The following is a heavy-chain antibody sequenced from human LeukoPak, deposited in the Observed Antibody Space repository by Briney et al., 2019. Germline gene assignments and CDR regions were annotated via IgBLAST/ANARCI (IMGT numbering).Heavy chain of an antibody. D-gene: IGHD6-13*01. J-gene: IGHJ4*02. CDR2: ISSSSSYT. CDR3: ARVRYSSSWFYDY. CDR1: GFTFSDYY. V-gene: IGHV3-11*06. Sequence: GGSLRLSCAASGFTFSDYYMSWIRQAPGKGLEWVSYISSSSSYTNYADSVKGRFTISRDNAKNSLYLQMNSLRAEDTAVYYCARVRYSSSWFYDYWGQGTLVTVSS.